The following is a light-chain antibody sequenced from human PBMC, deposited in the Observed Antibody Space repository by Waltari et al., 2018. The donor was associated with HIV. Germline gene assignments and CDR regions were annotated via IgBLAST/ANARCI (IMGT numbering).Light chain of an antibody. CDR3: SSYTNSNTLV. V-gene: IGLV2-14*01. J-gene: IGLJ3*02. CDR2: EVS. CDR1: SSDVGAYNY. Sequence: QSAPTQPASVSGSPGQSIPISCTGTSSDVGAYNYVSWYQQHPGTAPKLKIYEVSNRPSGVSNRFSGLQAEDEADYYCSSYTNSNTLVFGGGTRLTVL.